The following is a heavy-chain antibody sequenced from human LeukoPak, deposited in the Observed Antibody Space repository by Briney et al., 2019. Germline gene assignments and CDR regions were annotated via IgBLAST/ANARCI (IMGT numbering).Heavy chain of an antibody. CDR1: GFTFNLYA. CDR3: AKDRGPYVAIDNNWFDP. Sequence: GGSLRLSCAASGFTFNLYARSWVRQSPGRGLEWIAAISGHGDDTYYADSENRRFTLSRNNYKGSLYLQMLSLRAEDTAVYYCAKDRGPYVAIDNNWFDPWGQGTLVTVSS. J-gene: IGHJ5*02. V-gene: IGHV3-23*01. D-gene: IGHD2-21*01. CDR2: ISGHGDDT.